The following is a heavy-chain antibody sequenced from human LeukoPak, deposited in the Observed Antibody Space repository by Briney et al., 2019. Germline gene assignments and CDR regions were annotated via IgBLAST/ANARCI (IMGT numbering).Heavy chain of an antibody. CDR1: GFTFSRYW. D-gene: IGHD3-16*02. CDR2: INSDGRST. CDR3: ARDPRGSYHQFYFDY. V-gene: IGHV3-74*01. J-gene: IGHJ4*02. Sequence: PGGSLRLSCVASGFTFSRYWMHWVRQAPGKGLVWVSRINSDGRSTNYADSVKGRFTISRDNAKNSLYLQMNSLRAEDTAIYYCARDPRGSYHQFYFDYWGQGTLVTVSS.